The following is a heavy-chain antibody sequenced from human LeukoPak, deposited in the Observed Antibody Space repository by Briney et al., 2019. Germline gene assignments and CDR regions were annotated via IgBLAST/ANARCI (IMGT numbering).Heavy chain of an antibody. J-gene: IGHJ6*03. CDR1: GDSLSSGYY. Sequence: SETLSFTCIVSGDSLSSGYYWGWVRQSPGKGLEWIGFIYDSGSTNYNPSLKSRVTISVDTSKNQFSLKLRSVTAADTAVYYCARTTEAHSWQTRYYSYYVDVWGKGTTVTVSS. D-gene: IGHD6-13*01. V-gene: IGHV4-61*01. CDR3: ARTTEAHSWQTRYYSYYVDV. CDR2: IYDSGST.